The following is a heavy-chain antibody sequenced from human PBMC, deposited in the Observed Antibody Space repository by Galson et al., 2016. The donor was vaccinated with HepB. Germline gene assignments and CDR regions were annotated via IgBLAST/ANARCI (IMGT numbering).Heavy chain of an antibody. D-gene: IGHD2-21*02. V-gene: IGHV4-39*01. Sequence: ETLSLTCAVSGDSISSSSYYWAWIRQHPGKGLEWIGSISYAGKTFYTPSLKDRVTISVDKSKNQFSLSLNSVTAADTAMYYCARLGWVTARFDPWGQGTLVTVSS. CDR2: ISYAGKT. J-gene: IGHJ5*02. CDR3: ARLGWVTARFDP. CDR1: GDSISSSSYY.